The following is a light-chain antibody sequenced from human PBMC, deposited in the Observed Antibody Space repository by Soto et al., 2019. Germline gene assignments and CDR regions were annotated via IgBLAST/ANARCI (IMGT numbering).Light chain of an antibody. V-gene: IGLV1-47*01. J-gene: IGLJ2*01. Sequence: QAVVTQPPSASGTPGQRVTISCSGSSSNIGSNYVYWYQQLPGTAPKLLIYRNNQRPSGVPDRFSGSKSGTSASLANSGLRSEDEADYYCAAWDDSLSGPRVFGGGTKLTVL. CDR2: RNN. CDR1: SSNIGSNY. CDR3: AAWDDSLSGPRV.